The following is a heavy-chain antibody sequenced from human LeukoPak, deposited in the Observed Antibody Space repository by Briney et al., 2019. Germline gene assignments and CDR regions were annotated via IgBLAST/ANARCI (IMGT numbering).Heavy chain of an antibody. Sequence: GGSLRLSCAASGFTFSSYDMSWVRQAPGKGLEWVSAISGSGGSTYYADSVKGRFTISRDNSKNTLYLQMNSLRAEDTAVYYCAKGYDILTGLYFDYWGQGTLVTVSS. D-gene: IGHD3-9*01. CDR2: ISGSGGST. CDR1: GFTFSSYD. CDR3: AKGYDILTGLYFDY. V-gene: IGHV3-23*01. J-gene: IGHJ4*02.